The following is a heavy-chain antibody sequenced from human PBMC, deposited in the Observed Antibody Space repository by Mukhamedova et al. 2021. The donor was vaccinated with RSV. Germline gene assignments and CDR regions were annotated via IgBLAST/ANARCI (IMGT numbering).Heavy chain of an antibody. D-gene: IGHD6-19*01. CDR2: ISYGGYTK. CDR3: VKEPTKYAGGWYFYY. V-gene: IGHV3-30*18. Sequence: ISYGGYTKYYADSLKGRFTISRDNSKNTLYLQMNSLRPEDTAVYYCVKEPTKYAGGWYFYYWGQGSLVTVSS. J-gene: IGHJ4*02.